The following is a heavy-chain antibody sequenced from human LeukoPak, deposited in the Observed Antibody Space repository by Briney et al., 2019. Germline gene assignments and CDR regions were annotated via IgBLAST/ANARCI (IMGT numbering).Heavy chain of an antibody. CDR3: ARVDRSHFYLDV. CDR1: GGTFSSYT. V-gene: IGHV1-69*05. J-gene: IGHJ6*03. Sequence: SVNVSCKAAGGTFSSYTITWVRQAPGQGLEGMGGIMPLFNTPNYAQQFQGRVTMTTDESTSTAYLELSSLRFEDTAMYYCARVDRSHFYLDVWEKGTTVTVSS. CDR2: IMPLFNTP.